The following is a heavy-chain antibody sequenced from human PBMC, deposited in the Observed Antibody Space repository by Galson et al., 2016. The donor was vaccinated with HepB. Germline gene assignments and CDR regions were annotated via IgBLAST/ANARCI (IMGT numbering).Heavy chain of an antibody. V-gene: IGHV3-33*01. CDR2: IWFDGSNT. Sequence: SLRLSCAASGFAFSDYGMHWVRQAPGKGLEWVALIWFDGSNTHYADSVKGRFTISRDNSIKTVYLQMNSLRAEDTAVYYCARDRVVRYFDWHDLGYGGQGTLVTVSS. CDR3: ARDRVVRYFDWHDLGY. D-gene: IGHD3-9*01. CDR1: GFAFSDYG. J-gene: IGHJ4*02.